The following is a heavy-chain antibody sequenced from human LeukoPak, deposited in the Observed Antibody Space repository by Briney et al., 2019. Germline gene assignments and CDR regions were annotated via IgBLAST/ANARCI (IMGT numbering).Heavy chain of an antibody. CDR2: IYYSGST. CDR1: GGSISSSSYY. V-gene: IGHV4-39*01. J-gene: IGHJ4*02. Sequence: SETLSLTCTVPGGSISSSSYYWGWIRQPPGKGLEWIGSIYYSGSTYYNPSLKSRVTISVDTSKNQFSLKLSSVTAADTAVYYCARLRYSKGIWGQGTLVTVSS. CDR3: ARLRYSKGI. D-gene: IGHD4-11*01.